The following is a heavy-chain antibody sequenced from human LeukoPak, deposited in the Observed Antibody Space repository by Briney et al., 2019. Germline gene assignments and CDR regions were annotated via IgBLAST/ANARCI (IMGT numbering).Heavy chain of an antibody. CDR2: ISAGGGST. J-gene: IGHJ4*02. CDR3: AKGYWNPGY. Sequence: PGGSLRLSCAASGFTFSSYAMSWVRQAPGKGLELVAGISAGGGSTYYADSVKGRFTISRDNSKNTLYLQMNNLRAEDTALYYCAKGYWNPGYWGQGTLVTVSS. V-gene: IGHV3-23*01. D-gene: IGHD1-1*01. CDR1: GFTFSSYA.